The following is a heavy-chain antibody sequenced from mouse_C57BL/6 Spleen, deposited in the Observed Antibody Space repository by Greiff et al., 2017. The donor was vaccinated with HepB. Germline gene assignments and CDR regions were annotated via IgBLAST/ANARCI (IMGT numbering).Heavy chain of an antibody. CDR2: IYPRSGNT. V-gene: IGHV1-81*01. J-gene: IGHJ2*01. D-gene: IGHD1-1*01. CDR1: GYTFTSYG. Sequence: QVQLKQSGAELARPGASVKLSCKASGYTFTSYGISWVKQRTGQGLEWIGEIYPRSGNTYYNEKFKGKATLTADKSSSTAYMELRSLTSEDSAVYFCAVYGSSPYYFDYWGQGTTLTVSS. CDR3: AVYGSSPYYFDY.